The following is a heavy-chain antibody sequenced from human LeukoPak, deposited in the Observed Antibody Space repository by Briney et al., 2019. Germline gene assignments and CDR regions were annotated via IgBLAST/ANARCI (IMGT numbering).Heavy chain of an antibody. Sequence: GGSLRLSCAASGFIFTNYFMSWVRQAAGKGLEWVSAISGSGGSTYYADSVKGRFTISRDNSKNTLYLQMNSLRAEGTAVYYCAKSHCGGDCYSVAYYGMDVWGQGTTVTVSS. V-gene: IGHV3-23*01. CDR3: AKSHCGGDCYSVAYYGMDV. J-gene: IGHJ6*02. CDR1: GFIFTNYF. CDR2: ISGSGGST. D-gene: IGHD2-21*02.